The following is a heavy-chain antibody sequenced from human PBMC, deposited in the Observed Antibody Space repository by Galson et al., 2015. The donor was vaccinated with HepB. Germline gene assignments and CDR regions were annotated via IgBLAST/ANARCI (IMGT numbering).Heavy chain of an antibody. CDR2: VSWNSGNI. V-gene: IGHV3-9*01. Sequence: PGKGLEWVSGVSWNSGNIDHADSVKGRFTISRDNAKDSLYLQMNSLTVEDTASYYCAKGPGAAAGKGYFQHWGQGILVIVSS. CDR3: AKGPGAAAGKGYFQH. J-gene: IGHJ1*01. D-gene: IGHD6-13*01.